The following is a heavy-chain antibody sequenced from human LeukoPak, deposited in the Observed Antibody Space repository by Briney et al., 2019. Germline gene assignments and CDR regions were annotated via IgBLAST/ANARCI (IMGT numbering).Heavy chain of an antibody. Sequence: SQTLSLTCTVSGGSISSGGYYWSWIRQHPGKGLEWIGYIYYSGSTYYNPSLKSRVTISVDTSKNQFSLQLSSVTAADTAVYYCATNTGYSSGWFDPWGQGTLVTVSS. CDR2: IYYSGST. V-gene: IGHV4-31*03. J-gene: IGHJ5*02. CDR3: ATNTGYSSGWFDP. CDR1: GGSISSGGYY. D-gene: IGHD6-19*01.